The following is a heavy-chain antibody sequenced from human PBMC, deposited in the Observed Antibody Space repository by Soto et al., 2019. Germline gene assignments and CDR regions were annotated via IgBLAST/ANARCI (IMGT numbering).Heavy chain of an antibody. CDR1: GGSISSSSYY. D-gene: IGHD1-26*01. CDR2: IYYSGST. Sequence: QLQLQESGPGLVKPSETLSLTCTVSGGSISSSSYYWGWIRQPPGKGLEWIGSIYYSGSTYYNPSLKSRVTISVDTSKNQFSLKLSSVTAADTAVYYCARQVGRWQTHWYFDLWGRGTLVTVSS. CDR3: ARQVGRWQTHWYFDL. V-gene: IGHV4-39*01. J-gene: IGHJ2*01.